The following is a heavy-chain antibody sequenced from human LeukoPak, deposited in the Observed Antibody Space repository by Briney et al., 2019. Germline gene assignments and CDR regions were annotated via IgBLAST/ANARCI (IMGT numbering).Heavy chain of an antibody. CDR2: IRKTTQGGTT. Sequence: PGRSLRLSCATSGFTFADYAVSWFRQAPGKGLEWVGFIRKTTQGGTTEYAASVKGRFTISRDDSKSIAHLQMNSLKTEDTAIYYCAREDPWIQLGPADYWGQGTLVTVSS. J-gene: IGHJ4*02. CDR3: AREDPWIQLGPADY. V-gene: IGHV3-49*03. D-gene: IGHD5-18*01. CDR1: GFTFADYA.